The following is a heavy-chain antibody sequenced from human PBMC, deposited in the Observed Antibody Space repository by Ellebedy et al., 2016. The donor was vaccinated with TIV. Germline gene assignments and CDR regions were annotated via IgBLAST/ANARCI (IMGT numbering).Heavy chain of an antibody. CDR2: IGLGGANT. J-gene: IGHJ4*02. D-gene: IGHD3-22*01. Sequence: GESLKISCTASGFTFSSYALNWVRQAPGKGLEWVAGIGLGGANTYYADSVKGRFSISRDNSKSTLYLQMNSLRADDTAMYYCAKGVENYYDSSGYVEYWGQGILVTVSS. CDR1: GFTFSSYA. V-gene: IGHV3-23*01. CDR3: AKGVENYYDSSGYVEY.